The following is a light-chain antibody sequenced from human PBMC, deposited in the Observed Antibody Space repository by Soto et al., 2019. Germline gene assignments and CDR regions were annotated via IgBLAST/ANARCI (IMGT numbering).Light chain of an antibody. J-gene: IGLJ1*01. CDR2: DVS. Sequence: QSALTQPASVSGSPGRSITISCAGTSSDVGGYNYVSWYQQHPGQAPKLMIYDVSPRPSGVSNRISGSKAGNTASLTISGLHAEDEADHYCSSYTSSSSYVFGTGTKLTVL. CDR1: SSDVGGYNY. V-gene: IGLV2-14*01. CDR3: SSYTSSSSYV.